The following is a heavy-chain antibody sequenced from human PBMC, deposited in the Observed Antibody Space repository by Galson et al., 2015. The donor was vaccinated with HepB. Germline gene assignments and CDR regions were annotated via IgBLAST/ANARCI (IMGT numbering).Heavy chain of an antibody. Sequence: SLRLSCAASGFTFSSYWMSWVRQAPGKGLEWVANIKQDGSEKYYVDSVKGRFTISRDNAKNSLYLQMNSLRAEDTAVYYCAREGSEAAGPNEGDFPDYWGQGTLVTVSS. V-gene: IGHV3-7*01. CDR3: AREGSEAAGPNEGDFPDY. CDR2: IKQDGSEK. J-gene: IGHJ4*02. CDR1: GFTFSSYW. D-gene: IGHD6-13*01.